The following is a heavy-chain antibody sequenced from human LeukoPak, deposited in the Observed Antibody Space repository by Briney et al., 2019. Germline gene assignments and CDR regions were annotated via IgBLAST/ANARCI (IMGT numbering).Heavy chain of an antibody. J-gene: IGHJ4*02. CDR3: AKASSSSSRFHVDY. Sequence: GGSLSLSCAASGFTFSSYAMSWVRQAPGRGLESGSAISGSGGSTYYADSVKGRFTISRDNPKNTLYLQMNSLRAEDTAVYYCAKASSSSSRFHVDYWGQGTLVTVSS. D-gene: IGHD6-6*01. V-gene: IGHV3-23*01. CDR2: ISGSGGST. CDR1: GFTFSSYA.